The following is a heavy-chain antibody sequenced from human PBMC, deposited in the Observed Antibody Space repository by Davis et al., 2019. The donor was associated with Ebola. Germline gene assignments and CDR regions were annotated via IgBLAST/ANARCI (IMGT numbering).Heavy chain of an antibody. D-gene: IGHD1-26*01. V-gene: IGHV4-34*01. CDR2: IYYNGDT. J-gene: IGHJ4*02. CDR1: GGSFSGYY. CDR3: ARRSLREFDY. Sequence: LETLSLTCAVYGGSFSGYYWGWIRQPPGKGLEWIGSIYYNGDTYYNPSLKSRVTISMDTSKNQFSLQVTSVTAADTAIYYCARRSLREFDYWGQGTLVTVSS.